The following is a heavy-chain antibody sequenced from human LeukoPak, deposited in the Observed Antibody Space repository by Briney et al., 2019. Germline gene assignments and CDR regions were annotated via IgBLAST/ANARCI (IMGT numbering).Heavy chain of an antibody. D-gene: IGHD6-19*01. CDR2: ISGSGGST. Sequence: GGSLRLSCAASGFTFSSYAMSWVRQAPGKGLEWVSAISGSGGSTYYADSVKGRFTISRDNSKNTLYLQMNSLRAEDAAVYYCAGVSSGWYVDYWGQGTLVTVSS. J-gene: IGHJ4*02. V-gene: IGHV3-23*01. CDR1: GFTFSSYA. CDR3: AGVSSGWYVDY.